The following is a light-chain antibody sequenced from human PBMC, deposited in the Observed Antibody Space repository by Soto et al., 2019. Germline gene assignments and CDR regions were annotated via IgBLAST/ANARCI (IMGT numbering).Light chain of an antibody. J-gene: IGKJ5*01. Sequence: EVVMTQSPATLSVSLGERATLSCRASQSVNSKLAWYQQKPGQAPRLLIYGASTRATGIPARFSGSGSGTEFTLTISSLQSGDFAVYYCQQYNNWPPITFGHGTRLEIK. CDR1: QSVNSK. CDR3: QQYNNWPPIT. CDR2: GAS. V-gene: IGKV3-15*01.